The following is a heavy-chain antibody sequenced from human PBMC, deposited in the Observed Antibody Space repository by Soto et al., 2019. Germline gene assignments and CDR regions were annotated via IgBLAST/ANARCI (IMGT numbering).Heavy chain of an antibody. V-gene: IGHV4-4*07. CDR1: GGSISSYY. D-gene: IGHD6-6*01. CDR2: IYTSEST. J-gene: IGHJ6*02. Sequence: SETLSLTCTVSGGSISSYYWSWIRQPAGKGLEWIGRIYTSESTNYNPYLKSRVTMSVDTSKNQFSLKLSSVTAADTAVYYCARDDVIAAVRYYSYYGMDVWGQGTTVTVSS. CDR3: ARDDVIAAVRYYSYYGMDV.